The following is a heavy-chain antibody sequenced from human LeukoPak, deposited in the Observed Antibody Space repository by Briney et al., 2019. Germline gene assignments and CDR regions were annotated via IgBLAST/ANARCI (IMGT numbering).Heavy chain of an antibody. CDR1: GGSISSYY. CDR2: IYYSGST. V-gene: IGHV4-59*01. CDR3: ARDLVVPAAISYYYYGMDV. D-gene: IGHD2-2*01. J-gene: IGHJ6*02. Sequence: SETLSLTCTVSGGSISSYYWSWIRQPPGKGLEWIGYIYYSGSTNYNPSLKSRVTISVDTSKNQFSLKLSSVTAADTAVYYCARDLVVPAAISYYYYGMDVWGQGTTVTVSS.